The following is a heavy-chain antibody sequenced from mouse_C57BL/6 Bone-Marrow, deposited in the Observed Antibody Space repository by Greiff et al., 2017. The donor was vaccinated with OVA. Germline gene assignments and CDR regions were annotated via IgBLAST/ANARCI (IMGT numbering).Heavy chain of an antibody. J-gene: IGHJ3*01. CDR1: GYTFTSYW. D-gene: IGHD1-1*01. CDR2: IHPNSGST. Sequence: VQLQQPGAELVKPGASVKLSCKASGYTFTSYWMHWVKQRPGQGLEWIGMIHPNSGSTNYNEKFKSKATLTVDKSSSTAYMQLSSLTSEDSAVYYCARPSYYYGSSRGFAYWGQGTLVTVSA. V-gene: IGHV1-64*01. CDR3: ARPSYYYGSSRGFAY.